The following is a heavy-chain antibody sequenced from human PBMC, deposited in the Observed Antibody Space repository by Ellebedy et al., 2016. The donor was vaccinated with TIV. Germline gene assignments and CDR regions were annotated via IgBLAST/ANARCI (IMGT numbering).Heavy chain of an antibody. V-gene: IGHV3-74*01. CDR2: INSDASCT. Sequence: GESLKISCADSGFTFSTYWMHWVRQAPGKGLVWVSHINSDASCTTYADSVKGRFTVSRDNAKNTVYLQMNSLSAEDTAVYYCTRDYSYASWSWGQGTLVTVSS. CDR1: GFTFSTYW. D-gene: IGHD6-13*01. CDR3: TRDYSYASWS. J-gene: IGHJ5*02.